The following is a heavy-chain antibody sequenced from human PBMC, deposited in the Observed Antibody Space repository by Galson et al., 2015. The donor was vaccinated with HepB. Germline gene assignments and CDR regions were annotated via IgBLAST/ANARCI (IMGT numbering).Heavy chain of an antibody. CDR2: ISAYNGNT. Sequence: SVKVSCKASGYTFSNFGVTWVRQAPGQGLEWMGWISAYNGNTKCAQRFQGRVTMTTDTSTSTAYMELRSLRSDDTAVYYCARGGTVPARVPNWFDPWGQGTLVTVSS. D-gene: IGHD2-2*01. J-gene: IGHJ5*02. V-gene: IGHV1-18*01. CDR3: ARGGTVPARVPNWFDP. CDR1: GYTFSNFG.